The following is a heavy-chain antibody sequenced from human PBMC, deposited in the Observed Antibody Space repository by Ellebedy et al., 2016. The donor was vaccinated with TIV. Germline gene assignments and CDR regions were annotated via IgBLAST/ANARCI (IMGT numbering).Heavy chain of an antibody. CDR1: GFTFSDYT. Sequence: GESLKISXAASGFTFSDYTMTWVRQAPGKGLEWVSHISGSSRAIFYADSVRGRFTVSRDNAKNSLFLQMDGLRDEDTALYFCARESLDIWGTFRYLFDYWGQGILVTVSS. CDR3: ARESLDIWGTFRYLFDY. V-gene: IGHV3-48*02. D-gene: IGHD3-16*02. J-gene: IGHJ4*02. CDR2: ISGSSRAI.